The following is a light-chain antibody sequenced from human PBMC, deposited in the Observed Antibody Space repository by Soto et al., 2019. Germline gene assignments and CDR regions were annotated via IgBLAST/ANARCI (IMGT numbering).Light chain of an antibody. CDR3: QQRSNWPPIT. CDR1: QSVSRN. J-gene: IGKJ5*01. CDR2: DAS. V-gene: IGKV3-11*01. Sequence: VLTQSPDTLSVSPGDRATLSCRASQSVSRNLAWYQQKPGQAPRLLIYDASTRATGIPDRFSGSGSGTDFTLTISSLEPGDFAVYYCQQRSNWPPITFGQGTRLEIK.